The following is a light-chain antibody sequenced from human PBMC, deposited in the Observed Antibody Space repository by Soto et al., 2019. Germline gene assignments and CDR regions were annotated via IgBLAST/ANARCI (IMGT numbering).Light chain of an antibody. CDR3: LQDYNYPRT. J-gene: IGKJ1*01. CDR1: QSITTW. V-gene: IGKV1-5*03. Sequence: DIQMTQSPSTLSASVGDRVTITCRASQSITTWLAWYQQKPGKAPKLLIYKATNLQSGVPSRFSGSGSGTDFTLTISSLQPEDFATYYCLQDYNYPRTFGQGTKVDIK. CDR2: KAT.